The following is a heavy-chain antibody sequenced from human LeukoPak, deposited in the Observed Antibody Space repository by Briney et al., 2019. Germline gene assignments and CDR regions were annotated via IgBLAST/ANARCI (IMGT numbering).Heavy chain of an antibody. D-gene: IGHD5-18*01. Sequence: ASVKVSCKASGYTFTCYYMHWVRQAPGQGLEWMGWINPNSGGTNCAQKFQGRVTMTRDTSISTAYMELRSLRSDDPAVYYCARVPSTAAVYYYMDVWGKGTTVTISS. V-gene: IGHV1-2*02. CDR2: INPNSGGT. CDR3: ARVPSTAAVYYYMDV. CDR1: GYTFTCYY. J-gene: IGHJ6*03.